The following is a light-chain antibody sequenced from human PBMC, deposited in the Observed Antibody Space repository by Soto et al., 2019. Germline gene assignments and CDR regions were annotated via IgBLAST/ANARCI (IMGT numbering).Light chain of an antibody. CDR3: CSYAWSSTYNYV. CDR2: EGS. Sequence: QSALPQPASVSGSPGQSITISCTGTSSDVGSYNLVSWYQQHPGKAPKLMIYEGSKRPSGVSNRFSGSKSGNTASLTISGLQAEDEADYYCCSYAWSSTYNYVFGTGTKLTVL. J-gene: IGLJ1*01. V-gene: IGLV2-23*01. CDR1: SSDVGSYNL.